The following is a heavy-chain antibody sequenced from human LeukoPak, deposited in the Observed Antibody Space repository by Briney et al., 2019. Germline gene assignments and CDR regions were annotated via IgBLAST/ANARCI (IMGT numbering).Heavy chain of an antibody. Sequence: GGSLRLSCAASGFTFSSYGMHWVRQAPGKGLEWVAVISYDGSNKYYADSVKGRFTISRDNSKNTLYLQMNSLRAEDTAVYYCAHDYGDYADPPYGMDVWGQGTTVTVSS. V-gene: IGHV3-30*18. J-gene: IGHJ6*02. CDR1: GFTFSSYG. CDR2: ISYDGSNK. D-gene: IGHD4-17*01. CDR3: AHDYGDYADPPYGMDV.